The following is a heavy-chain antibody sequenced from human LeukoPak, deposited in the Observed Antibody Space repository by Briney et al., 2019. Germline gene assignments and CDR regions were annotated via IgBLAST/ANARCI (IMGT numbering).Heavy chain of an antibody. CDR3: ARFLVPIYYYYYYGMDV. D-gene: IGHD3-3*01. CDR2: MNPHSGNT. CDR1: GYTFTSYD. J-gene: IGHJ6*02. Sequence: ASVKVSCKASGYTFTSYDINWVRQATGQGLEWMGWMNPHSGNTGYAQKFQGRVTMTRNTSISTAYMELSSLRSEDTAVYYCARFLVPIYYYYYYGMDVWGQGTTVTVSS. V-gene: IGHV1-8*01.